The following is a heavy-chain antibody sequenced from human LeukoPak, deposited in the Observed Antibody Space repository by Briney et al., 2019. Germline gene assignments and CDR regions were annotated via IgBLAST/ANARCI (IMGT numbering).Heavy chain of an antibody. CDR1: GFTFSRHG. CDR3: AKGFYYCSDGCPQYYYYMDV. D-gene: IGHD2-15*01. J-gene: IGHJ6*03. Sequence: GGSLRLSCAASGFTFSRHGMHWVRQAPGKGLVWVSFIRYDGSDKSYADSVKGRFTISRDNSENTLYLQMNSLRPEDTAVYYCAKGFYYCSDGCPQYYYYMDVWGEGTTVIVSS. V-gene: IGHV3-30*02. CDR2: IRYDGSDK.